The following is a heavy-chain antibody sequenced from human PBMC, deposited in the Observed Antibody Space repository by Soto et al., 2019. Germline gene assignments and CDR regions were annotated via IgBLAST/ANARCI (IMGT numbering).Heavy chain of an antibody. J-gene: IGHJ3*02. CDR3: AKVVGLGYCSGGSCYLGAFDI. CDR1: GFTFSSYA. CDR2: ISGSGGST. Sequence: PGGSLRLSCAASGFTFSSYAMSWVRQAPGKGLEWVSAISGSGGSTYYADSVKGRFTISRDNSKNTLYLQMNSLRAEDTAVYYCAKVVGLGYCSGGSCYLGAFDIWGQGTMVTVSS. V-gene: IGHV3-23*01. D-gene: IGHD2-15*01.